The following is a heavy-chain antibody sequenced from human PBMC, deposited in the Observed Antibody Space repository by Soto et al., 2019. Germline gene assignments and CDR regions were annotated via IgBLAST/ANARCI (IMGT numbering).Heavy chain of an antibody. D-gene: IGHD7-27*01. J-gene: IGHJ4*02. V-gene: IGHV3-74*01. CDR3: ASSLLTPFDY. CDR2: INSDGSST. Sequence: PGGSPSLSWASSGCTFSSYWRHLVRQAPGKGLVWVSRINSDGSSTSYADSVKGRFTISRDNAKNTLYLQMNSLRAEDTDVYYRASSLLTPFDYWGQGTLVTVSS. CDR1: GCTFSSYW.